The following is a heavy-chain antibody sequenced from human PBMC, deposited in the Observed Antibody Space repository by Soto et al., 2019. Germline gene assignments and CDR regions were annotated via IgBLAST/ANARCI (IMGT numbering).Heavy chain of an antibody. Sequence: QVQLVQSGAEVKKPGASVKLSCKSSEYSFTDYYIHWERQAPGQGLEWMGLINPSGGSTSYAQKFQGRVTMTRDTSTSTVYMELSSLRSEDTAVYYCATAAYSTSWYDFWGQGTLVTVSS. J-gene: IGHJ5*01. CDR1: EYSFTDYY. CDR3: ATAAYSTSWYDF. D-gene: IGHD6-13*01. CDR2: INPSGGST. V-gene: IGHV1-46*01.